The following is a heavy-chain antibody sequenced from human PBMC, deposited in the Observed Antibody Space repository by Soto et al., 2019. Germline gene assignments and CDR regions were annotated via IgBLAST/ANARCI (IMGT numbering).Heavy chain of an antibody. CDR1: GGSISSGGYY. Sequence: QVQLQESGPGLVKPSQTLSLTCTVSGGSISSGGYYWSWIRQHPGKGLEWIGYIYYSGSTYYNPSLKSRVTISVDTSKNQFSLKLSSVTAADTAVYYCAGGGGSYYGDPYYYYGMDVWGQGTTVTVSS. J-gene: IGHJ6*02. CDR2: IYYSGST. D-gene: IGHD1-26*01. V-gene: IGHV4-31*03. CDR3: AGGGGSYYGDPYYYYGMDV.